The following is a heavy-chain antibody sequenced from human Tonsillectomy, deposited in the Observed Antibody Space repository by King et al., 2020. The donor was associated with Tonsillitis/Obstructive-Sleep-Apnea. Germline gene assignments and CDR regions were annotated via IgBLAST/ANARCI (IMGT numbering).Heavy chain of an antibody. V-gene: IGHV3-49*04. CDR2: IRSKAYGGTT. CDR3: TRDPGESWSPESFQH. J-gene: IGHJ1*01. Sequence: VQLVESGGGLVQPGRSLRLSCTASGFTFGDYAMSWVRQAPGKGLEWVGFIRSKAYGGTTEYAASVKGRFTISRDDSKSIAYLQMNSLKTENTAVYYFTRDPGESWSPESFQHWGQGTRVTVPS. CDR1: GFTFGDYA.